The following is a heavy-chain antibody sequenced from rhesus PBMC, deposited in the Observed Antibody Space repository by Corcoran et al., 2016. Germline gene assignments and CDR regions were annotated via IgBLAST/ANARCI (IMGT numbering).Heavy chain of an antibody. CDR3: ARGPYDSGYYTGLNRFEV. D-gene: IGHD3-28*01. CDR1: GYSISSNY. V-gene: IGHV4-160*01. J-gene: IGHJ5-1*01. CDR2: IYGSTGST. Sequence: QVQLQESGPGLVKPSETLSLTCVVSGYSISSNYWIWLRQSPGPGLDLIATIYGSTGSTDYKLSHNTRFTISTDPSKNQFSRKLSAVTDADTAVYDCARGPYDSGYYTGLNRFEVWGPGVLVTVSS.